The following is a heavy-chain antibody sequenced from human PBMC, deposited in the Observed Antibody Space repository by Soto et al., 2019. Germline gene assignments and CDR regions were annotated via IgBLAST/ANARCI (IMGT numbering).Heavy chain of an antibody. V-gene: IGHV4-59*04. CDR1: GGSIINYD. Sequence: SETLSLTCTVSGGSIINYDWSWIRQPPGKGLEWIGNIYYSGSTYYNPSLKSRVTISVDTSKNQFSLKLSSVTAADTAVYYCMLGSGWKDFDYWGQGTLVTVSS. D-gene: IGHD3-22*01. CDR2: IYYSGST. CDR3: MLGSGWKDFDY. J-gene: IGHJ4*02.